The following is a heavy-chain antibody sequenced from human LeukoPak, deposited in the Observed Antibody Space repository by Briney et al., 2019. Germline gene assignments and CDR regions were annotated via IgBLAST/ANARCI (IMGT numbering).Heavy chain of an antibody. V-gene: IGHV3-21*01. Sequence: GGSLRLSCAASGFAFSSYSMNWVRQAPGKGLEWVSSISSSSSYIYYADSVKGRFTISRDNAKNSLYLQMNSLRAEDTAVYYCARDPIAPHSSSPYFDYWGQGTLVTVSS. CDR3: ARDPIAPHSSSPYFDY. J-gene: IGHJ4*02. D-gene: IGHD6-13*01. CDR2: ISSSSSYI. CDR1: GFAFSSYS.